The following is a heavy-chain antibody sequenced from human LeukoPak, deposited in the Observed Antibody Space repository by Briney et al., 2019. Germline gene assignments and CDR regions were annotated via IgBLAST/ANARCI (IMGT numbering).Heavy chain of an antibody. D-gene: IGHD1-1*01. J-gene: IGHJ4*02. CDR1: GFTFSSYW. CDR3: ARDGRRVDY. CDR2: VNTDESRT. Sequence: GGSLRLSCAVSGFTFSSYWMHWVRQAPGKGLVWVSRVNTDESRTNHADSVKGRVTISRDNAKNTVYLQMNSLRAEDTAVYYCARDGRRVDYWGQGTLVTVSS. V-gene: IGHV3-74*01.